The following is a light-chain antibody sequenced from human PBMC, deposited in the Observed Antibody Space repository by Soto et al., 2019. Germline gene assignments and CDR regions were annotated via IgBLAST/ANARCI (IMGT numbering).Light chain of an antibody. CDR2: AAS. CDR1: QSVSSN. J-gene: IGKJ5*01. CDR3: QQYDNWPIT. Sequence: EIVMTQSPATLSVSPGERATLSCRASQSVSSNLAWYQQKPGQAPRVLIYAASTRATGIPDRFSGSGSGTEFTLTISSLHSEDFGVYYCQQYDNWPITFGQGTRLEIK. V-gene: IGKV3-15*01.